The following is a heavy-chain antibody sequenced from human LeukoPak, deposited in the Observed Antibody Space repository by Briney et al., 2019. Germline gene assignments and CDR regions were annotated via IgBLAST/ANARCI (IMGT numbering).Heavy chain of an antibody. CDR1: GFTFSSYS. J-gene: IGHJ3*02. V-gene: IGHV3-21*01. Sequence: GGSLRLSCAASGFTFSSYSMNWVRQAPGKGLEWVSSISSSSSYIYYADSVKGRFTISRDNAKNSLYLQMNSLRAEDTAVYYCAKAVEDDTNAFDIWGQGTMVTVSS. CDR2: ISSSSSYI. D-gene: IGHD3-22*01. CDR3: AKAVEDDTNAFDI.